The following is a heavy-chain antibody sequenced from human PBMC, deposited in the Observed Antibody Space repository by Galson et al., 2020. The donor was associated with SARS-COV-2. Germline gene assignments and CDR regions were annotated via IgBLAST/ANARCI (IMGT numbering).Heavy chain of an antibody. D-gene: IGHD6-19*01. CDR2: IRSKAYGGTT. CDR3: TRDRVGSGYSSGWYGYYFDY. Sequence: GGSLRLSCTASGFTFGDYGMSWFRQAPGKGLEWVGFIRSKAYGGTTEYAASVKGRFTISRDDSKSIAYLHMNSLKTEDTAVYYCTRDRVGSGYSSGWYGYYFDYWGQGTLVTVSS. CDR1: GFTFGDYG. J-gene: IGHJ4*02. V-gene: IGHV3-49*03.